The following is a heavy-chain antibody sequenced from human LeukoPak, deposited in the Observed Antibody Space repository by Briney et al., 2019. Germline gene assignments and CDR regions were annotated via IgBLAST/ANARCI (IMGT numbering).Heavy chain of an antibody. CDR3: ARVGYGSGNPPGGFDI. CDR2: IHYSGST. V-gene: IGHV4-39*07. CDR1: GGSISSGSYY. J-gene: IGHJ3*02. D-gene: IGHD3-10*01. Sequence: KASETLSLTCTVSGGSISSGSYYWGWIRQPPGKGLEWIGSIHYSGSTNYNPSLKSRVTISVDTSKNQFSLKLSSVTAADTAVYYCARVGYGSGNPPGGFDIWGQETMVAVSS.